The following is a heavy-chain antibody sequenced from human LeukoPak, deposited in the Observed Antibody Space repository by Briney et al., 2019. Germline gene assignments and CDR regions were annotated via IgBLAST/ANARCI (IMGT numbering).Heavy chain of an antibody. CDR2: INPNSGGT. D-gene: IGHD2-2*01. J-gene: IGHJ6*02. CDR1: GYTXTGYY. V-gene: IGHV1-2*02. Sequence: GASVKVSCKASGYTXTGYYMHWVRQAPGQGLEWMGWINPNSGGTNYAQKFQGRVTMTRDTSISTAYMELSRLRSDDTAVYYCALLPIRGYCSSTSCYDWDEVPMDVWGQGTTVTVSS. CDR3: ALLPIRGYCSSTSCYDWDEVPMDV.